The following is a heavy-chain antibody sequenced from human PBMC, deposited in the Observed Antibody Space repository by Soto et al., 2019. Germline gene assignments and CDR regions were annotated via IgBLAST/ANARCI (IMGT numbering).Heavy chain of an antibody. Sequence: ASVKVSCKASGYTFTSYYMHWVRQAPGQRLEWMGWINAGNGNTKYSQKFQGRVTITRDTSASTAYMELSSLRSEDTAVYYCARPSLRGNWFDPWGQGTLVTVS. CDR1: GYTFTSYY. CDR2: INAGNGNT. J-gene: IGHJ5*02. CDR3: ARPSLRGNWFDP. V-gene: IGHV1-3*01.